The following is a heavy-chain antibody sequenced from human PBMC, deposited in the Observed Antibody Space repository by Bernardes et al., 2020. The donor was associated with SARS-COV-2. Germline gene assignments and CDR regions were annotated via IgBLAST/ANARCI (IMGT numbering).Heavy chain of an antibody. D-gene: IGHD6-6*01. CDR2: INPSGGTT. CDR3: ARTSSSSGGFYFDY. Sequence: SVKVSCKASGYTFTSYYIYWVRQAPGQGLEWMGIINPSGGTTSYAQKFQGRVAMTRDTSTSTVYMEVSSLRSEDTAVYYCARTSSSSGGFYFDYWGQGTLVTVSS. V-gene: IGHV1-46*01. CDR1: GYTFTSYY. J-gene: IGHJ4*02.